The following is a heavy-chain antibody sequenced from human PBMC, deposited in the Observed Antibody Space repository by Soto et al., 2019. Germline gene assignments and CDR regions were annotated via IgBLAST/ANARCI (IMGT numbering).Heavy chain of an antibody. CDR1: GGTFNSYT. V-gene: IGHV1-69*01. D-gene: IGHD3-16*01. CDR2: IIAIFGSV. J-gene: IGHJ4*02. Sequence: QVQLVQSGAEVKKPGSSVKVSCKASGGTFNSYTISWVRQAPGQGLEWMGGIIAIFGSVKYAQKFQDRVTMTADECTSTGEMEVRSLRCEDTAGYYCGGIMREDYFDYWGQGTLVSVSS. CDR3: GGIMREDYFDY.